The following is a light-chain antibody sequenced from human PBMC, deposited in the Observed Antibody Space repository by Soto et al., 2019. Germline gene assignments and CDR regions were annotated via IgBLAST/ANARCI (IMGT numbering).Light chain of an antibody. CDR2: DDT. J-gene: IGLJ1*01. V-gene: IGLV1-51*01. CDR3: GTWDSSLSAYV. Sequence: SVLTQPPSVSAAPGQKVTISCSGSSSNIGNNYVSWYQQVPGTAPKLLIYDDTKRPSGIPDRFSGSKSGTSATLGITGLQTGDEADYYCGTWDSSLSAYVFGTGTKVTVL. CDR1: SSNIGNNY.